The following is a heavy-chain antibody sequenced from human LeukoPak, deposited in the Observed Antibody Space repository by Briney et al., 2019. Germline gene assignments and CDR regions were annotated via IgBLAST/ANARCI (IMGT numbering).Heavy chain of an antibody. D-gene: IGHD1-26*01. CDR3: VKDLGGSSDY. CDR1: GFTFSNYA. Sequence: GRSLRLSCAASGFTFSNYAMHWVRQAPGKGLEWVAVVSYEGSNKYYADSVKGRFTISRDNSKNTLYLQMSSLRAEDTAVYYCVKDLGGSSDYWGQGTLVTVSS. J-gene: IGHJ4*02. V-gene: IGHV3-30*14. CDR2: VSYEGSNK.